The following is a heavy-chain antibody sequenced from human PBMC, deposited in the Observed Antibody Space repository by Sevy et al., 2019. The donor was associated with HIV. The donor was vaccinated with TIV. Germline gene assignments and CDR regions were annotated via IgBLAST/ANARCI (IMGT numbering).Heavy chain of an antibody. CDR2: IKQDGSEK. CDR3: VRGIEVAGTIAFDV. J-gene: IGHJ3*01. D-gene: IGHD6-19*01. V-gene: IGHV3-7*03. CDR1: GFTFSSYW. Sequence: GGSLRLSCAASGFTFSSYWMSWVRQAPGKGLEWVANIKQDGSEKYYVDSVKGGFTSSRDNAKNSLYLQMNSLRAEDTAVYYCVRGIEVAGTIAFDVWGQGTMVTVSS.